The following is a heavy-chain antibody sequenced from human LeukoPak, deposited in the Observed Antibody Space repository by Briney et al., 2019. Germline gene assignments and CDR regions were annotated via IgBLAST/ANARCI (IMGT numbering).Heavy chain of an antibody. V-gene: IGHV4-59*08. CDR2: IFYTGRS. D-gene: IGHD1-26*01. CDR3: ARLVDGIYTRLDS. CDR1: RGSISPDH. J-gene: IGHJ4*02. Sequence: PSETLSLTCTVSRGSISPDHCAWIRQPPGKRLEWIGYIFYTGRSRYNPSLESRVTLTVDMSKNQVSLKLTSVTAADTAIYYCARLVDGIYTRLDSWGQGTLVTVSS.